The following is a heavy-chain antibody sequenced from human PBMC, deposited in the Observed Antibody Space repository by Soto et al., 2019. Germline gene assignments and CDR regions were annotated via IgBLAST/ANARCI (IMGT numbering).Heavy chain of an antibody. CDR3: ARGRGGDSSGYYYFWFDP. CDR1: GGSISSGGYY. J-gene: IGHJ5*02. CDR2: IYYSGST. V-gene: IGHV4-31*03. Sequence: QVQLQESGPGLVKPSQTQSLTCTVSGGSISSGGYYWSWIRQHPGKGLEWIGYIYYSGSTYYNPSLKSRVTISVDTSKNQFSLKLSSVTAADTAVYYCARGRGGDSSGYYYFWFDPWGQGTLVTVSS. D-gene: IGHD3-22*01.